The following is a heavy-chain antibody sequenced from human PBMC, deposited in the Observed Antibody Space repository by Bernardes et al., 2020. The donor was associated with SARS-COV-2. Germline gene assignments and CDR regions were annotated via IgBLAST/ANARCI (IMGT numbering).Heavy chain of an antibody. CDR2: IDWDDDK. CDR1: GFSLSTNGMR. D-gene: IGHD2-2*01. CDR3: ARSYSSSSELDY. J-gene: IGHJ4*02. V-gene: IGHV2-70*04. Sequence: SGPTLVKPTQTLRLTCTFSGFSLSTNGMRVSWIRQPPGKALEWLARIDWDDDKFYSPSLKTRLTISKDTPKNQVVLTMTNMDPVDTATYYCARSYSSSSELDYWGQGTLVAVSS.